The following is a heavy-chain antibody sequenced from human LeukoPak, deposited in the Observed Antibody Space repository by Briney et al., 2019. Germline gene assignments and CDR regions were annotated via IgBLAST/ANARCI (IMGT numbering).Heavy chain of an antibody. CDR1: GGSISSYY. CDR2: IYTSGST. V-gene: IGHV4-4*07. D-gene: IGHD3-22*01. Sequence: PSETLSLTCTVSGGSISSYYWSWIRQPAGKGLEWIGRIYTSGSTNYNPSLKSRVTMSVDTSKNQFSLKLSSVTAADTAVYYCARDAPIVTYGDAFDIWGQGTMVTVSS. CDR3: ARDAPIVTYGDAFDI. J-gene: IGHJ3*02.